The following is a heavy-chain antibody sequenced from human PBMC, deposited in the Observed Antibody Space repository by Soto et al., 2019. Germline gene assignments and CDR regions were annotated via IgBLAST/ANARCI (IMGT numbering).Heavy chain of an antibody. J-gene: IGHJ4*02. CDR2: ISGSGGSI. V-gene: IGHV3-23*01. CDR3: VKEYTWNDHFDF. D-gene: IGHD1-1*01. CDR1: GFTFSNCA. Sequence: LRLSCEASGFTFSNCAMSWVRQAPGKGLEWVSRISGSGGSIDYADSGKGRFTISRDNSKNTLYLQMNSMRAEDTAIYYCVKEYTWNDHFDFWGQGTPVTVSS.